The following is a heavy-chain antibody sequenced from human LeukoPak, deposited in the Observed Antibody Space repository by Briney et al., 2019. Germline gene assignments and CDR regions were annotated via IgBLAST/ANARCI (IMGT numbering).Heavy chain of an antibody. Sequence: SETLSLTCTVSGGSISSSSYYWGWIRQPTGKGLEWIGSIYYSGSTYYNPSLKSRVTISVDTSKNQFSLKLSSVTAADTAVYYCARCMGDSSGPTRGFDYWGQGTLVTVSS. CDR1: GGSISSSSYY. CDR3: ARCMGDSSGPTRGFDY. CDR2: IYYSGST. J-gene: IGHJ4*02. D-gene: IGHD3-22*01. V-gene: IGHV4-39*07.